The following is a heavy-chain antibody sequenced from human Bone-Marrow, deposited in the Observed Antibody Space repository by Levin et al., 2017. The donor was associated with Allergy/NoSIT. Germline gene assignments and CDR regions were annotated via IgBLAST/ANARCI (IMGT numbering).Heavy chain of an antibody. CDR2: IKRKSDDGTR. J-gene: IGHJ3*02. CDR3: TTYYKIEEEYGGPVDAFDI. CDR1: GFTFSNAW. V-gene: IGHV3-15*01. Sequence: GGSLRLSCAASGFTFSNAWMNWVRQAPGKGLEWVGHIKRKSDDGTRDYAAPVKGRFTISRDDSKITLYLQMNSLKTEDTAVYYCTTYYKIEEEYGGPVDAFDIWGQGTMVIVSS. D-gene: IGHD4-23*01.